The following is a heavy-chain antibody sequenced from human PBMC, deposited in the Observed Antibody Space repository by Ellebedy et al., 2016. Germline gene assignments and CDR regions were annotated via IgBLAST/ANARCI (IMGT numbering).Heavy chain of an antibody. CDR2: ISNSGSDI. Sequence: GGSLRLSCAASGFTFSDYYMSWIRQAPGKGLEWVSYISNSGSDIHYADSVKGRFTISRDNAKNSLHLQMNSLRVEDTAVYYCAGDVDPGAFDIWGQGTMVTVSS. D-gene: IGHD3-9*01. CDR1: GFTFSDYY. J-gene: IGHJ3*02. V-gene: IGHV3-11*01. CDR3: AGDVDPGAFDI.